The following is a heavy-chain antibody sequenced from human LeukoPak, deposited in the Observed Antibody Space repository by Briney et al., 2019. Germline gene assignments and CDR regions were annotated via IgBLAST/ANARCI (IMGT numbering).Heavy chain of an antibody. J-gene: IGHJ4*02. Sequence: ASVKVSCKASGYTFTSYDINWVRQATGQGLEWMGWMNPNSGNTGYAQEFQGRVTITRNTSISTAYMELSSLRSEDTAVYYCATGGSTIAVAGNDYWGQGSLVTVSS. CDR1: GYTFTSYD. V-gene: IGHV1-8*03. CDR2: MNPNSGNT. D-gene: IGHD6-19*01. CDR3: ATGGSTIAVAGNDY.